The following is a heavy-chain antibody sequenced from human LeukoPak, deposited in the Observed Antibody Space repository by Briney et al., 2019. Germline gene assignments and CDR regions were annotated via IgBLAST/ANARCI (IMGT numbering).Heavy chain of an antibody. V-gene: IGHV3-30*02. D-gene: IGHD2-2*01. CDR2: IRYDGSNK. Sequence: PGGSLRLSCAASGFTFSSYGIHWVRQAPGKGLEWVAFIRYDGSNKYYADSVKGRFTISRDTSKNTLYLQMNSLRAEDTAVYYCAKDFDRYCSSTSCHYFDYWGQGTLVTVSS. J-gene: IGHJ4*02. CDR1: GFTFSSYG. CDR3: AKDFDRYCSSTSCHYFDY.